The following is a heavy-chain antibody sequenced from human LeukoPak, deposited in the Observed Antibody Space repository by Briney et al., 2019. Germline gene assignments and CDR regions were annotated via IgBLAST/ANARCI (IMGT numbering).Heavy chain of an antibody. J-gene: IGHJ4*02. Sequence: PSETLSLTCTVSGGSISSYYWSWIRQPPGKGLEWIGYIYYSGSTNYNPSLKSRVTISVDTSKNQFSLKLSSATAADTAVYYCARAPNCSGGSCPPANFDYWGQGTLVTVSS. D-gene: IGHD2-15*01. CDR3: ARAPNCSGGSCPPANFDY. CDR1: GGSISSYY. V-gene: IGHV4-59*01. CDR2: IYYSGST.